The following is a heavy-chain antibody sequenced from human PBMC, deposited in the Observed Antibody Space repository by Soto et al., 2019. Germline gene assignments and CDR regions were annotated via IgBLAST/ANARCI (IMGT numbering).Heavy chain of an antibody. D-gene: IGHD1-26*01. J-gene: IGHJ4*02. CDR3: ARARMFSGAHHDY. CDR2: ITPYNGNA. Sequence: QVHLVQSGAVVENPGASVKVSCKASGYTFTNFGINWVRQAPGQGLEWMGWITPYNGNANYPQKRQDRLTLTTDTSTNTAYLELRSLRSDDTAVYFCARARMFSGAHHDYWGQGTRVTVSS. V-gene: IGHV1-18*04. CDR1: GYTFTNFG.